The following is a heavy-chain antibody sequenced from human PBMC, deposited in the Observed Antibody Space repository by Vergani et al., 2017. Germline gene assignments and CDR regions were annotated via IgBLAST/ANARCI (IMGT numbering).Heavy chain of an antibody. V-gene: IGHV3-33*06. Sequence: QVQLVESGGGVVQPGRSLRLSCAASGFTFSSYGMHWVRQAPGKGLEWVAVIWYDGSNKYYADSVKGRFTISRDNSKNTLYLQMNSLRAEDTAVYYCAKTNSNYEAMGSDIDYWGQGTLVTVSS. CDR1: GFTFSSYG. CDR2: IWYDGSNK. D-gene: IGHD4-11*01. CDR3: AKTNSNYEAMGSDIDY. J-gene: IGHJ4*02.